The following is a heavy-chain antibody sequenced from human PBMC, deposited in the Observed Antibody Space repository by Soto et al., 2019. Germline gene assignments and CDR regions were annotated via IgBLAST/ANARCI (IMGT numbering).Heavy chain of an antibody. CDR2: VTWNSVAT. CDR3: VKEGGMKYFDF. D-gene: IGHD3-16*01. Sequence: LRLSCTASGFIFDNHAMHWVRQAPGKGLEWVAGVTWNSVATGYADSVKGRFTISRDNAKNSLYLQMNSLSAEDTAVYFCVKEGGMKYFDFWGRGTVVTVSS. CDR1: GFIFDNHA. J-gene: IGHJ2*01. V-gene: IGHV3-9*01.